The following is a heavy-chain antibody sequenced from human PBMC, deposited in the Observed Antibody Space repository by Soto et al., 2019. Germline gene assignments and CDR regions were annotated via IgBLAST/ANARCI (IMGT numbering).Heavy chain of an antibody. CDR2: INAGNSNT. V-gene: IGHV1-3*01. J-gene: IGHJ4*02. CDR1: GYTFTSYA. CDR3: ARGVWNDDY. Sequence: GASVNVSCKASGYTFTSYAMHWVRQAPGQRLEWMGWINAGNSNTKYSQKFQGRVTITRDTSASTAYMELSSLRSEDTAVYYCARGVWNDDYWGQGTLVTVSS. D-gene: IGHD1-1*01.